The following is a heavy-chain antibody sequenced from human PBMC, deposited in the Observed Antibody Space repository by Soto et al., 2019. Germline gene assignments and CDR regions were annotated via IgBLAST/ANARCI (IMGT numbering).Heavy chain of an antibody. D-gene: IGHD3-16*01. J-gene: IGHJ4*02. Sequence: EVQLMESGGGLVQPGGSLRLSCAASGFTFSSYAMSWVRQAPGKGLAWVSGITGRGSTTYYAASVEGRFTISRDNSKNPPYLQMNSLRAEDTAVYYRARRGGALGYWGQGTMVTVSS. CDR3: ARRGGALGY. CDR2: ITGRGSTT. CDR1: GFTFSSYA. V-gene: IGHV3-23*01.